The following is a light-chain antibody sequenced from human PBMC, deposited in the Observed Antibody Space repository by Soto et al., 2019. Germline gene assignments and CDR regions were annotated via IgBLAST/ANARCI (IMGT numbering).Light chain of an antibody. J-gene: IGLJ1*01. V-gene: IGLV2-11*01. CDR2: DVS. CDR1: SSVVGGYNY. CDR3: CSYAGSYPYV. Sequence: VLTQPRSVSGSPGQSVTISCTGTSSVVGGYNYVSWYQQHPGKAPKLMIYDVSKRPSGVPDRFSGSKSGNTASLTISGLQAEDEADYYCCSYAGSYPYVFGTGTKVTVL.